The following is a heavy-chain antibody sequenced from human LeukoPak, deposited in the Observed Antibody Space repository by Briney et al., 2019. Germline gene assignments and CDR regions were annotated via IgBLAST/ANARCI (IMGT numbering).Heavy chain of an antibody. CDR1: GFTFSSYG. V-gene: IGHV3-33*01. J-gene: IGHJ3*02. Sequence: PGRSLRLSCAASGFTFSSYGMHWVRQAPGKGLEWVAAIWYDGSNKYYADSVKGRFTISRDNSKNTLYLQMNSLRAEDTAVYYCARDALWFGESLDAFDIWGQGTMVTVSS. CDR3: ARDALWFGESLDAFDI. D-gene: IGHD3-10*01. CDR2: IWYDGSNK.